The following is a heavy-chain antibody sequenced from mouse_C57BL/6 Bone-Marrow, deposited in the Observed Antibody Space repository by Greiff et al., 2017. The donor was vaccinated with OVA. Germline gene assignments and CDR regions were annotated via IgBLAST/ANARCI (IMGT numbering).Heavy chain of an antibody. J-gene: IGHJ4*01. Sequence: EVMLVESGGGLVQPGGSMKLSCVASGFTFSNYWMNWVRQSPEKGLEWVAQIRLKSDNYATHYAESVKGRFTISRDDSKSSVYLQMNNLRAEDTGIYYCTEYYYGSSYCAMDYWGQGTSVTVSS. CDR1: GFTFSNYW. D-gene: IGHD1-1*01. CDR3: TEYYYGSSYCAMDY. CDR2: IRLKSDNYAT. V-gene: IGHV6-3*01.